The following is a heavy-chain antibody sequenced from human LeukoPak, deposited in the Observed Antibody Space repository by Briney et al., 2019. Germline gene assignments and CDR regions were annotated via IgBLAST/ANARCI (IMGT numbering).Heavy chain of an antibody. V-gene: IGHV3-23*01. Sequence: GALGLPRVAPEFPFSDFAMSWVRPAPGKGPEGVSTISRNSATWYADSVMGRFTISRDNSKSTLYLQMNSLRGEDTALYYCADFGSGSYIFDYWGQGSLVTVSS. CDR3: ADFGSGSYIFDY. CDR2: ISRNSAT. J-gene: IGHJ4*02. D-gene: IGHD3-10*01. CDR1: EFPFSDFA.